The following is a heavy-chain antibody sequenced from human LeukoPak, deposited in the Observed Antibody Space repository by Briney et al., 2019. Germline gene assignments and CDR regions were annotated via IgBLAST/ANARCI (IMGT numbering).Heavy chain of an antibody. CDR3: ARAVGPFDF. Sequence: GRSLRLSCAASGFTFSTYGMHWVRQAPGKGLEWVAVIWHDGSIKYYADSVKGRFTISRDNSKNTLYLQMNSLRAEGTAVYYCARAVGPFDFWGPGTIVIVSS. CDR2: IWHDGSIK. CDR1: GFTFSTYG. J-gene: IGHJ3*01. V-gene: IGHV3-33*01.